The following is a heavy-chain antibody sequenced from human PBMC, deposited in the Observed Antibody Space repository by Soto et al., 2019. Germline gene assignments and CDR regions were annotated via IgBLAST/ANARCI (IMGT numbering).Heavy chain of an antibody. D-gene: IGHD3-22*01. J-gene: IGHJ4*02. Sequence: AASVKVSCKASGGTFSSYAISWVRQAPGQGLEWMGGIIPIFGTANYAQKFQGRVTITADKSTSTAYMELSSLRSEDTAVYYCAQALTTAFYDSSGYYLYWGQGTLVTVSS. V-gene: IGHV1-69*06. CDR2: IIPIFGTA. CDR3: AQALTTAFYDSSGYYLY. CDR1: GGTFSSYA.